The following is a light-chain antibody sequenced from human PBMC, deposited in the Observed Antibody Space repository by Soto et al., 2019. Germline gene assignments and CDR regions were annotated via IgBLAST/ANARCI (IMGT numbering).Light chain of an antibody. CDR3: QQLNSYPRT. J-gene: IGKJ2*01. V-gene: IGKV1-9*01. Sequence: DIQLTQSTSFLSASVGDRVTITCRASQGISSYLAWYQQKPGKAPKLLIYAASTLQSGVPSRFSGSGSGTEFTLTISSLQPEDFETYYCQQLNSYPRTFGQGTKLEIK. CDR2: AAS. CDR1: QGISSY.